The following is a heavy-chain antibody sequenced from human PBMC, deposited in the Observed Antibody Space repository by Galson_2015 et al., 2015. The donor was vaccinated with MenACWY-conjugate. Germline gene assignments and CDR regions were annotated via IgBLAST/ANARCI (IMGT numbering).Heavy chain of an antibody. J-gene: IGHJ4*02. CDR1: GFTFSSYA. D-gene: IGHD1-26*01. Sequence: SLRLSCAASGFTFSSYAMSWVRQAPGKGLEWVSAISGSGGSTYYADSVKGRFTISRDNSKNTLYLQMNSLRAEDTAVYYCAKDMDGMSLGRPSATRFDYWGQGTLVTVSS. CDR3: AKDMDGMSLGRPSATRFDY. V-gene: IGHV3-23*01. CDR2: ISGSGGST.